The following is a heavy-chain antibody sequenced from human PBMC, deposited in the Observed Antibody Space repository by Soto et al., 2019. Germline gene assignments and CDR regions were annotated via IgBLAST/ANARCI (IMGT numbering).Heavy chain of an antibody. V-gene: IGHV3-66*01. CDR2: IYSGGST. D-gene: IGHD2-21*01. Sequence: EVQVVESGGGLVQSGGSLTLSCAASGFTVSNSYMSWVRQAPGKGLEWVSAIYSGGSTYYADAVKGRCSISRDNSRNTHYLQMSGLIAEDTSVSVGAGFDGSATDCFFFSPWGQGTPVTVSS. CDR1: GFTVSNSY. J-gene: IGHJ5*02. CDR3: AGFDGSATDCFFFSP.